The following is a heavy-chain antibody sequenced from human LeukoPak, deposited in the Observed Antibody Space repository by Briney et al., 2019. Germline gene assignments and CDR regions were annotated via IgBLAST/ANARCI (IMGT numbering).Heavy chain of an antibody. CDR3: ARVPHYDILTGYYKDGMDV. V-gene: IGHV3-21*01. CDR1: GFTFSSYS. Sequence: PGGSQRLSCAASGFTFSSYSKNWVRQAPGKGLEWVSSISSSSSYIYYADSVKGRFTISRDNAKNSLYLQMNSLRAEDTAVYYCARVPHYDILTGYYKDGMDVWGQGTTVTVSS. CDR2: ISSSSSYI. J-gene: IGHJ6*02. D-gene: IGHD3-9*01.